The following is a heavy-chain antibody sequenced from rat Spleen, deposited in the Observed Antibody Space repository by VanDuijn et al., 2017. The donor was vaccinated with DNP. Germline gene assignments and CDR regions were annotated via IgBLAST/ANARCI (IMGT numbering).Heavy chain of an antibody. J-gene: IGHJ2*01. V-gene: IGHV5-22*01. CDR3: ARQRWYYSGEGMDY. Sequence: EVQLVESGGGLVQPGRSLKLSCAASGFTFSDYYMAWVRQAPKKGLEWVASISYEGSSTYYGDSVKGRFTISRDNAKSTLYLQMDSLRSEDTATYYCARQRWYYSGEGMDYWGQGVMVTVSS. CDR1: GFTFSDYY. D-gene: IGHD1-1*01. CDR2: ISYEGSST.